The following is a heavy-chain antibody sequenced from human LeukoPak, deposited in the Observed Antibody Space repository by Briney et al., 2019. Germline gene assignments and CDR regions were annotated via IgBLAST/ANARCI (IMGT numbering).Heavy chain of an antibody. V-gene: IGHV4-61*02. CDR2: IYTSGST. CDR1: GGSISSGSYY. CDR3: ARGLSYRDFWSGYRDAFDI. Sequence: SQTLSLTCTVSGGSISSGSYYWSWIRQPAGKGLEWIGRIYTSGSTNYNPSLKSRVTISVDTSKNQFSLKLSSVTAADTAVYYCARGLSYRDFWSGYRDAFDIWGQGTMVTVSS. J-gene: IGHJ3*02. D-gene: IGHD3-3*01.